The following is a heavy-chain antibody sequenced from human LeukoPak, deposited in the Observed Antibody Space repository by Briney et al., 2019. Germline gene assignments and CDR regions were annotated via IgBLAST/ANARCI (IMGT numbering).Heavy chain of an antibody. J-gene: IGHJ5*02. D-gene: IGHD3-22*01. V-gene: IGHV4-59*08. CDR2: IYYSGST. CDR1: GGSFSGYY. CDR3: ARPFYDSSGYHWFDP. Sequence: PSETLSLTCGVSGGSFSGYYWSWIRQSPGKGLEWIGYIYYSGSTNYSPSLKSRVTISVDTSKNQFSLRLSSVTAADTAVYYCARPFYDSSGYHWFDPWGQGTLVTVSS.